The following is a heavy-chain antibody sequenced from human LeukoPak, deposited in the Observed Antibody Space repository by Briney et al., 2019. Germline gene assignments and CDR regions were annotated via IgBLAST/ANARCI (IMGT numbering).Heavy chain of an antibody. CDR1: GFTLSSYG. V-gene: IGHV3-21*04. Sequence: GGSLRLSCAASGFTLSSYGKDWVRQAPGKGLEWVSSISSSTRYIYYADSVKGRFTISRDSAKNSLYLQMNSLRAEDSAVYYCAREMDFYYYDMDVWGQGTTVTVSS. D-gene: IGHD2-8*01. CDR3: AREMDFYYYDMDV. CDR2: ISSSTRYI. J-gene: IGHJ6*02.